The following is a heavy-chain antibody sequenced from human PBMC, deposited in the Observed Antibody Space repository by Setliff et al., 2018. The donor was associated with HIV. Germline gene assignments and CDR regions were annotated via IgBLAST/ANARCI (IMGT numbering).Heavy chain of an antibody. D-gene: IGHD5-18*01. V-gene: IGHV4-38-2*01. CDR1: GFSISSGYY. CDR2: IYYSGGS. J-gene: IGHJ4*02. Sequence: SETLSLTCAVSGFSISSGYYWGWIRQPPGKGLEWIGSIYYSGGSSYNPSLKSRVTMSVDTSNNHLSLRLHSVTAADTAVYYCARNTLGYGAHFDNRGQGILVTVSS. CDR3: ARNTLGYGAHFDN.